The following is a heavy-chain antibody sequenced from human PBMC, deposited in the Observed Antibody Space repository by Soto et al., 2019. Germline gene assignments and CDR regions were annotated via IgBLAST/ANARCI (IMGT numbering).Heavy chain of an antibody. J-gene: IGHJ3*02. D-gene: IGHD5-12*01. CDR2: IYYSGST. V-gene: IGHV4-59*05. CDR3: ARQEWLEDAFDI. Sequence: SQTLSLTCTVSGGSTSSYYWSWIRQPPGKGLEWIGSIYYSGSTYYNPSLKSRVTISVDTSKNQFSLKLSSVTAADTAVYYCARQEWLEDAFDIWGQGTMVTVSS. CDR1: GGSTSSYY.